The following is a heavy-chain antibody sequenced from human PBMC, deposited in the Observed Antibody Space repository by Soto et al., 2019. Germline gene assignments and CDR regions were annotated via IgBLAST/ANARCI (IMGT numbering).Heavy chain of an antibody. CDR1: GYTFTSYG. J-gene: IGHJ6*03. Sequence: QVQLVQSGAEVKKPGASVKVSCKASGYTFTSYGISWVRQAPGQGLEWMGWISAYNGNTNYAQKLQGSVTMTTDTSTSTAYVELRSLRSDDTAVYYCAREGRRGPGNNYYYYMDVWGKGTTVTVSS. CDR2: ISAYNGNT. CDR3: AREGRRGPGNNYYYYMDV. V-gene: IGHV1-18*01.